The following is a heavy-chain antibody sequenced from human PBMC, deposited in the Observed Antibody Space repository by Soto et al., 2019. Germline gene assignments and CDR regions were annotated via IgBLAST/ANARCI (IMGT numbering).Heavy chain of an antibody. CDR1: GGSISSYY. V-gene: IGHV4-59*01. Sequence: SETLSLTCTVSGGSISSYYWSWIRQPPGKGLEWIGYIYYSGSTNYNPSLKSRVTISVDTSKNQFSLKLSSVTAADTAVYYCARVTYYYDSSGFFDYWGQGTLVTVSS. CDR3: ARVTYYYDSSGFFDY. J-gene: IGHJ4*02. CDR2: IYYSGST. D-gene: IGHD3-22*01.